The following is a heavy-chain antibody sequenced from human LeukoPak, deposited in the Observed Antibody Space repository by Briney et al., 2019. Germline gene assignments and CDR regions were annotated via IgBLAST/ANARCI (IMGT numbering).Heavy chain of an antibody. J-gene: IGHJ4*02. D-gene: IGHD6-19*01. CDR1: GFTLSSYW. Sequence: GGSLRLSCTASGFTLSSYWMSWVRQAPGKELEWVANIKEDGSEKYYVDSVKGRFTISRDNPKNSLSLQMNSLRVEDTAVFYCAKERWGSSGHFDLWGQGTLVTVSS. V-gene: IGHV3-7*01. CDR3: AKERWGSSGHFDL. CDR2: IKEDGSEK.